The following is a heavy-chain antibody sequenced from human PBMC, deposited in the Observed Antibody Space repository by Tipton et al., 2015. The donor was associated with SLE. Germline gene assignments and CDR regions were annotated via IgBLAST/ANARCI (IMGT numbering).Heavy chain of an antibody. CDR2: INHSGTT. D-gene: IGHD3-10*01. CDR1: GGSFSGYF. CDR3: ARGPLYGLDI. V-gene: IGHV4-34*01. Sequence: TLSLTCAVYGGSFSGYFWSWIRQLPDKGLEWIGEINHSGTTNCNPSLKSRVTISVDTSKNQFSLKLSSVTAADTAIYYCARGPLYGLDIWGQGTTVTVSS. J-gene: IGHJ3*02.